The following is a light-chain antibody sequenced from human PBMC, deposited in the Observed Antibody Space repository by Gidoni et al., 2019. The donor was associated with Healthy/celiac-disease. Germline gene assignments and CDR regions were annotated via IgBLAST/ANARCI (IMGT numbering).Light chain of an antibody. Sequence: EIVVTQSPGTLSLSPGERATLSCRASQSVSSSYFAWYQQKPGQAPRLLIYGASSRATGIPDRFSGSGSGTDFTLTISRLEPEDFAVYYCQQYGSSLRTFGQGTKVEIK. CDR2: GAS. J-gene: IGKJ1*01. CDR3: QQYGSSLRT. V-gene: IGKV3-20*01. CDR1: QSVSSSY.